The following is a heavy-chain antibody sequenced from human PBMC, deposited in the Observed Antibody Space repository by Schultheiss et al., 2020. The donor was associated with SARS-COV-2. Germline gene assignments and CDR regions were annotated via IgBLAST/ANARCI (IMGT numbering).Heavy chain of an antibody. D-gene: IGHD3-9*01. CDR3: AREGDYDILTGYPDY. Sequence: SETLSLTCAVYGGSFSGYYWSWIRQPPGKGLEWIGRIYTSGSTNYNPSLKSRVTISVDTSKNQFSLKLSSVTAADTAVYYCAREGDYDILTGYPDYWGQGTLVTVSS. CDR1: GGSFSGYY. CDR2: IYTSGST. J-gene: IGHJ4*02. V-gene: IGHV4-59*10.